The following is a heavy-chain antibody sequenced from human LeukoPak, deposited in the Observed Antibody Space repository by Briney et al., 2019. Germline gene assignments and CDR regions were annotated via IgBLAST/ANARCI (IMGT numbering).Heavy chain of an antibody. CDR2: IIPGNGKT. CDR1: GYSFITYD. J-gene: IGHJ4*02. D-gene: IGHD7-27*01. V-gene: IGHV1-3*01. CDR3: VGGAPNWGFDY. Sequence: GASVKVSCKASGYSFITYDMYWVRQAPGQRLEWMGWIIPGNGKTKYSQKFQGRVSITRDTSATTVYMDLSSLRSEDTAVYYCVGGAPNWGFDYWGQGTLVTVSS.